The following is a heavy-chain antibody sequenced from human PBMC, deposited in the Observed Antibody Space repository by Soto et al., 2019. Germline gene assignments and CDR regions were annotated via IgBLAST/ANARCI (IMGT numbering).Heavy chain of an antibody. CDR2: INRDGSSA. D-gene: IGHD1-26*01. Sequence: EVQLVESGGTLVQPGGSLRLSCAGSGFTFNYYWIHWVRQTPGMGLEWVSGINRDGSSATYADSVKGRFTISRDNAKNTVFLQMDSLRGADTAVYFCARDRYSLAYWGQGTLVTVSS. CDR1: GFTFNYYW. J-gene: IGHJ4*02. V-gene: IGHV3-74*03. CDR3: ARDRYSLAY.